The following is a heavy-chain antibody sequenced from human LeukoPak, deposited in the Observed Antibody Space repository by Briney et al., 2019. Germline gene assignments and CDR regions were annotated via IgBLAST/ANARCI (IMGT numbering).Heavy chain of an antibody. V-gene: IGHV3-7*01. CDR2: IKQDGSEK. J-gene: IGHJ4*02. CDR1: GFTFSSYW. Sequence: GGSLRLSCVASGFTFSSYWMSRVRQAPGKGLEWVANIKQDGSEKYYVDSVKGRFTISRDNAKNSLYLQMNSLRAEDTAVYYCARDLYEQWFGELADYWGQGTLVTVSS. CDR3: ARDLYEQWFGELADY. D-gene: IGHD3-10*01.